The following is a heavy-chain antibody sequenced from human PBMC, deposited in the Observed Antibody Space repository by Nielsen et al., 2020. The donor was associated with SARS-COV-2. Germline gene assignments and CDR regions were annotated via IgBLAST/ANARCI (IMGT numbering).Heavy chain of an antibody. CDR3: ARGGYCSGGSCYGSDY. V-gene: IGHV1-2*06. D-gene: IGHD2-15*01. Sequence: ASVKVSCKASGYTFTGYYMHWVRQAPGQGLEWMGRINPNSGGTNYAQKFQGRVTMTRDTSISTAYMELSRLRSDDTAVYYCARGGYCSGGSCYGSDYWGQGTLVTVSS. CDR1: GYTFTGYY. CDR2: INPNSGGT. J-gene: IGHJ4*02.